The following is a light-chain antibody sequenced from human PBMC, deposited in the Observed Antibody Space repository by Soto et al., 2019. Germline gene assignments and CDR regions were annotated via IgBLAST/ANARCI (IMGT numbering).Light chain of an antibody. J-gene: IGLJ1*01. Sequence: QSVLTQPASVSGSPGQSITISCTGTSSDVGGFNFVSWYLQHPGKAPILIIYEVSNRPSGVSNRFSGSKSGNTASLTISGLQAEDEADYYCSSYTSSTTHVFGTGTKVTVL. CDR3: SSYTSSTTHV. CDR1: SSDVGGFNF. V-gene: IGLV2-14*01. CDR2: EVS.